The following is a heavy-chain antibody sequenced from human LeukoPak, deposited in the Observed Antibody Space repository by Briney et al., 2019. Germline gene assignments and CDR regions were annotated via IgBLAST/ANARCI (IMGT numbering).Heavy chain of an antibody. CDR3: ARAKGYSYGPRFDY. CDR2: IKQDGSEK. Sequence: PEGSLRLSCAASGFTFSSYWMSWVRQAPGKGLEWVANIKQDGSEKYYVDSVKGRFTISRDNAKNSLYLQMNSLRAEDTAVYYCARAKGYSYGPRFDYWGQGTLVTVSS. J-gene: IGHJ4*02. CDR1: GFTFSSYW. V-gene: IGHV3-7*03. D-gene: IGHD5-18*01.